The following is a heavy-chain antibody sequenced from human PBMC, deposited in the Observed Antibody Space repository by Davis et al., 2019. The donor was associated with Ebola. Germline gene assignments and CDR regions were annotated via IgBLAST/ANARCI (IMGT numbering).Heavy chain of an antibody. V-gene: IGHV3-30*04. CDR2: ISYDGSNK. Sequence: PGGSLRLSCAASGFTFSSYAMHWVRQAPGKGLEWVAVISYDGSNKYYADSVRGRFTISRDNSKNTLYLQMNSLRAEDTAVYYCANHLGSKYYYGIDIWGQGTTVTVSS. CDR3: ANHLGSKYYYGIDI. J-gene: IGHJ6*02. CDR1: GFTFSSYA. D-gene: IGHD4-11*01.